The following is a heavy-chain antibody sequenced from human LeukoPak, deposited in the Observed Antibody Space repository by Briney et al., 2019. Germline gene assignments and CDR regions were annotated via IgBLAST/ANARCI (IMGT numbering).Heavy chain of an antibody. CDR2: ISNDGSNK. CDR1: GFTFSSYA. Sequence: GKSLRLSCAASGFTFSSYAMHWVRQAPGKGLEWVSLISNDGSNKYYADSVKGRFTISRDNSKNTLYLQVNSLRADDTAVYYCARDGNYYGSGSPHHWGQGTLVTVSS. CDR3: ARDGNYYGSGSPHH. V-gene: IGHV3-30-3*01. D-gene: IGHD3-10*01. J-gene: IGHJ5*02.